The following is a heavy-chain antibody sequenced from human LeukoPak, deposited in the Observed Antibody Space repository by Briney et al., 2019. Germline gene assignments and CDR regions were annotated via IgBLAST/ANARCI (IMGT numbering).Heavy chain of an antibody. CDR1: GGSISSSSYY. J-gene: IGHJ4*02. CDR3: ARGRRRQPDLGY. D-gene: IGHD1-14*01. Sequence: PSETLSLTCTVSGGSISSSSYYWGWIRQPPGKGLEWIESIYYSGSTYYNPSLKSRVTISVDTSKNQFSLKLSSVTAADTAVYYCARGRRRQPDLGYWGQGTLVTVSS. CDR2: IYYSGST. V-gene: IGHV4-39*07.